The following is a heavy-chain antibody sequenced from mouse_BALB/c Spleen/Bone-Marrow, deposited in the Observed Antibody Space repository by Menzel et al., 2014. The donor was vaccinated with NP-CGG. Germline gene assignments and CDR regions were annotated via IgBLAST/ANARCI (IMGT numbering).Heavy chain of an antibody. D-gene: IGHD1-1*01. J-gene: IGHJ4*01. CDR3: ARSPTSSWAMDY. CDR2: IGAGGST. CDR1: GFSLTSYG. Sequence: VKLEESGPGLVAPSQSLSITCTVSGFSLTSYGVYWVRQPPGKGLEWLGVIGAGGSTNYNSALMSRLSISKDNSKSQVFLKMRSLQTDDTAMYYCARSPTSSWAMDYWGQGTSVTVSS. V-gene: IGHV2-9*02.